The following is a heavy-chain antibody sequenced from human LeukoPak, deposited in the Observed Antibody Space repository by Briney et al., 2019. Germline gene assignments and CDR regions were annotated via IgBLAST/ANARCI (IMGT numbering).Heavy chain of an antibody. V-gene: IGHV1-18*01. CDR2: ISAYNGNT. Sequence: ASVKVSCKASGYTFTSYGISWVRQAPGQGLEWMGWISAYNGNTNYAQKLQGRVTMTTDTPTSTAYMELRSLRSDDTAVYYCARDTYYDYVWGSYRYDYWGQGTLVTVSS. D-gene: IGHD3-16*02. CDR3: ARDTYYDYVWGSYRYDY. CDR1: GYTFTSYG. J-gene: IGHJ4*02.